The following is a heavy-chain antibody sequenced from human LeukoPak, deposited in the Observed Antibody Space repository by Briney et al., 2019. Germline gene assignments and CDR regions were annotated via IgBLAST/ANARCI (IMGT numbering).Heavy chain of an antibody. Sequence: SETLSLTCTVSGGSVSSGSYYWSWIRQPPGKGLEWIGYIYYSGSTNYNPSLKSRVTISVDTSKNQFSLKLSSVTAADTAVYYCARMGGGSPPPGRFFDYWGQGTLVTVSS. CDR1: GGSVSSGSYY. CDR2: IYYSGST. D-gene: IGHD3-16*01. V-gene: IGHV4-61*01. CDR3: ARMGGGSPPPGRFFDY. J-gene: IGHJ4*02.